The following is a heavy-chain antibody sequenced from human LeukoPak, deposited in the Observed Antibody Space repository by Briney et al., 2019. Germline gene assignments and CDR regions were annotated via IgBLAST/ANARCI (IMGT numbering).Heavy chain of an antibody. V-gene: IGHV3-33*01. CDR3: ARDQASSYEY. D-gene: IGHD6-6*01. CDR2: IWYDGSNK. J-gene: IGHJ4*02. Sequence: GGSLRLSCAASGWTFSSYGMHWVRQAPGKGLEWVALIWYDGSNKYYADSVKGRFSISRDNSKNTLYLQMNSLRAEDTAVYFCARDQASSYEYWGQGTLVTVSS. CDR1: GWTFSSYG.